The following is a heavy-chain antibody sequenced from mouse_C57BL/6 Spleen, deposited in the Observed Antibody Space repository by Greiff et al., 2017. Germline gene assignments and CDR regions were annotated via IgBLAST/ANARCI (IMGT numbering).Heavy chain of an antibody. V-gene: IGHV1-53*01. CDR3: ARKDSNRGENYFDD. D-gene: IGHD2-5*01. CDR1: GYTFTSYW. Sequence: QVQLQQPGTELVKPGASVKLSCKASGYTFTSYWMHWVKQRPGQGLEWIGNINPSNGGTNYNEKFKSKATLTVDKSSSTAYMQLSSLTSEDSAVYYCARKDSNRGENYFDDWGQGTTLTVSS. J-gene: IGHJ2*01. CDR2: INPSNGGT.